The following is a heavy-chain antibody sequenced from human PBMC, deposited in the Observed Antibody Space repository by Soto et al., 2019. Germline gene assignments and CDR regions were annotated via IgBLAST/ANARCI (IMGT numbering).Heavy chain of an antibody. Sequence: EVQLVESGGGLVKPGGSLRLSCAASGFTFSSYSMNWVRQAPGKGLEWVSSISSSSSYIYYADSVKGRFTIARDNAKNTLYLRMNSLRAEDTAVYYCERDTYYYGSGSYSPWGQGTLVTVSS. CDR1: GFTFSSYS. J-gene: IGHJ5*02. CDR3: ERDTYYYGSGSYSP. CDR2: ISSSSSYI. D-gene: IGHD3-10*01. V-gene: IGHV3-21*01.